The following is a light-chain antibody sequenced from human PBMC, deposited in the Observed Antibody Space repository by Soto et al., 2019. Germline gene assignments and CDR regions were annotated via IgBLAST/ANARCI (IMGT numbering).Light chain of an antibody. CDR2: LGS. Sequence: DIVMTQSPLSLPVTPGEPASISCRSSQSLLHSNGYNYLDWYLQKPGQSPQLLIYLGSNRASGVPDRFSGSGSGTDFTLKISRVEAVDVGVYCCMQALQTPVTLGPGTKVD. CDR3: MQALQTPVT. J-gene: IGKJ3*01. V-gene: IGKV2-28*01. CDR1: QSLLHSNGYNY.